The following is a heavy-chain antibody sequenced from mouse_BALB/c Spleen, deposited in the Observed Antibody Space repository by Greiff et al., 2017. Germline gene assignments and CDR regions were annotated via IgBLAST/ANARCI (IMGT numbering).Heavy chain of an antibody. Sequence: QVQLQQSGAELAKPGASVKMSCKASGYTFTSYWMHWVKQRPGQGLEWIGYINPSTGYTEYNQKFKDKATLTADKSSSTAYMQLSSLTSEDSAVYYCARGPFHYGNYLYAMDYWGQGTSVTVSA. CDR2: INPSTGYT. J-gene: IGHJ4*01. V-gene: IGHV1-7*01. CDR1: GYTFTSYW. D-gene: IGHD2-1*01. CDR3: ARGPFHYGNYLYAMDY.